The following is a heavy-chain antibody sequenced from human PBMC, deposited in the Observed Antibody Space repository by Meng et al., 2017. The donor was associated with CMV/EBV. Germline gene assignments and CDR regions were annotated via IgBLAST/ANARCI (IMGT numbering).Heavy chain of an antibody. CDR1: GFTFSSYE. CDR3: ARDFWSGSKDV. Sequence: GESLKISCAASGFTFSSYEMNWVRQAPGKGLEWVSGINWNGGSTGYADSVKGRSTISRDNAKNSPYLQMNSLRAEDTALYYCARDFWSGSKDVWGQGTTVTVSS. J-gene: IGHJ6*02. V-gene: IGHV3-20*04. D-gene: IGHD3-3*01. CDR2: INWNGGST.